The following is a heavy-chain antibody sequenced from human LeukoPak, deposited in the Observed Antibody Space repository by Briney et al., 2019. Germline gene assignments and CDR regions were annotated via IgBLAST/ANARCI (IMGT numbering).Heavy chain of an antibody. Sequence: GGSLRLSCTASGFTFGDYAMSWFRQAPGKGLEWVGLIRSEAYGGTTEYAASVKGRFTISRDDSKSIAYLQMNSLKTEDTGAYYCTRATSYYDFWSGNYPDYWGQGTLVTVSS. D-gene: IGHD3-3*01. J-gene: IGHJ4*02. CDR1: GFTFGDYA. V-gene: IGHV3-49*03. CDR2: IRSEAYGGTT. CDR3: TRATSYYDFWSGNYPDY.